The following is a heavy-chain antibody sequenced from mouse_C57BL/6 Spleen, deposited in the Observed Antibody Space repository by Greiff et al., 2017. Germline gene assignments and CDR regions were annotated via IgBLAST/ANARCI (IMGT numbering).Heavy chain of an antibody. V-gene: IGHV1-55*01. CDR3: ASQGDDYSLDY. Sequence: QVQLKQPGAELVKPGASVKMSCKASGYTFTSYWITWVKQRPGQGLEWIGDIYPGSGSTNYNEKFKSKATLTVDTSSSTAYMQLSSLTSEDSAVYYCASQGDDYSLDYWGQGTTLTVSS. CDR2: IYPGSGST. J-gene: IGHJ2*01. CDR1: GYTFTSYW. D-gene: IGHD2-4*01.